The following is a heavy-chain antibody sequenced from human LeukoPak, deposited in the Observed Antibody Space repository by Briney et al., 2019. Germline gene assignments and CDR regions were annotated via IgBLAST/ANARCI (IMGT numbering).Heavy chain of an antibody. J-gene: IGHJ4*02. CDR1: GGSIRSYY. V-gene: IGHV4-59*01. CDR2: IYYSGST. Sequence: PSETLSLTCTVSGGSIRSYYWSWIRQPPGKGLEWIGYIYYSGSTNYNPSLKSRVTISVDTSKNQFSLKLSSVTAADTAVYYCARDKGRWLQKPLWGQGTLVTVSS. CDR3: ARDKGRWLQKPL. D-gene: IGHD5-24*01.